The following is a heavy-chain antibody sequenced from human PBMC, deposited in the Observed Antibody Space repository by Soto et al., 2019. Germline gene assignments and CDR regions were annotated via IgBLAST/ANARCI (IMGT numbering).Heavy chain of an antibody. CDR1: GLSFSSFA. D-gene: IGHD2-8*01. CDR2: ISGSADST. V-gene: IGHV3-23*01. Sequence: EVQLLESGGGFIHPGRSLRLSCAASGLSFSSFAMNWVHQAPGKGLEWVLIISGSADSTFYADSVKGRFTISRDNSKSTLYLQNNNLRAQDTAVYYCAKRRGAMIYAISVYGMDVWGQGTTVTVSS. CDR3: AKRRGAMIYAISVYGMDV. J-gene: IGHJ6*02.